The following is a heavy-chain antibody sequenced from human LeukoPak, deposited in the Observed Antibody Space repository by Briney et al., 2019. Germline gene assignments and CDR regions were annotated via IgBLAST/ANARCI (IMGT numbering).Heavy chain of an antibody. Sequence: PWGSLTLTCTAPDSTFSHYCVDWFRQAPGKGLEWVAFIRYDGSNKYYTDFMKGRYTISRDNSKNKLYMHMNSLRAAKKDGYYWAKDKGIATRFSFDYWGKGTLVTVSS. CDR3: AKDKGIATRFSFDY. CDR1: DSTFSHYC. V-gene: IGHV3-30*02. CDR2: IRYDGSNK. J-gene: IGHJ4*02. D-gene: IGHD6-6*01.